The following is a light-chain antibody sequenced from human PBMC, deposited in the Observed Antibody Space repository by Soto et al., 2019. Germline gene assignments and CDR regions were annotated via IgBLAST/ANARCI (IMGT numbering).Light chain of an antibody. J-gene: IGKJ2*01. V-gene: IGKV1-12*02. CDR3: QQANRFPYT. Sequence: DIPMTQSPSSVSASVGDRVTITCRASQGISNWLTWYQQKPGKAPKLLIYAASNLQSGVPSRFNGTASGTDFTLTLSSLQPEDFATSYCQQANRFPYTFGPAPKLEIK. CDR2: AAS. CDR1: QGISNW.